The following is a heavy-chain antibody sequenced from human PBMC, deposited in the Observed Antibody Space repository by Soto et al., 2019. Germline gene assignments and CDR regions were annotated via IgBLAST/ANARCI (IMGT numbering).Heavy chain of an antibody. CDR2: INHSGST. V-gene: IGHV4-34*01. Sequence: QVQLQQWGAGLLKPSETLSLTCAVYGGSFSGYYWSWIRQPPGKGLEWIGEINHSGSTNYNPSLKSRVTISVDTSKNQFSLQLSSVTAADTAVYYCARVRIPMWLVRWGNYYYYYGMDVWGQGTTVTVSS. CDR1: GGSFSGYY. J-gene: IGHJ6*02. D-gene: IGHD6-19*01. CDR3: ARVRIPMWLVRWGNYYYYYGMDV.